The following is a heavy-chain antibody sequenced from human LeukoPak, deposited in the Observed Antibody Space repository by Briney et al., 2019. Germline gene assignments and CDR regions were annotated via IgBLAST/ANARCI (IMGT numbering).Heavy chain of an antibody. J-gene: IGHJ5*02. CDR2: MNPNSGNT. CDR3: ARRRLWGDRXXXXYYXXXXP. Sequence: ASVKVSCKASGYTFTSYDINWVRQATGQGLEWMGWMNPNSGNTGYAQNFQGRLTITRNTSISTVYMELSSLRSEDTAVYYCARRRLWGDRXXXXYYXXXXPWGXGTLXXVSS. D-gene: IGHD7-27*01. V-gene: IGHV1-8*03. CDR1: GYTFTSYD.